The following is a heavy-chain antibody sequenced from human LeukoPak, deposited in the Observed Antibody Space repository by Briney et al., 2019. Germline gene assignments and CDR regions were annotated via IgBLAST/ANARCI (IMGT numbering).Heavy chain of an antibody. CDR3: AILSTYYGSGSSFDY. J-gene: IGHJ4*02. V-gene: IGHV3-30*04. CDR2: ISYDGSNK. CDR1: GFTFSSYA. Sequence: GRSLRLSCAASGFTFSSYAMHWVRQAPGKGLEWVAVISYDGSNKYYADSVKGRFTISRDNSKNTLYLQMNSLRAEDTAAYYCAILSTYYGSGSSFDYWGQGTLVTVSS. D-gene: IGHD3-10*01.